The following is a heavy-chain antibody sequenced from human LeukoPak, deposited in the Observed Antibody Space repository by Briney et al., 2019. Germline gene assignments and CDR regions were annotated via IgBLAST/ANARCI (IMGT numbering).Heavy chain of an antibody. CDR3: ARDYADYVGYFFFDY. CDR2: ISGGGETT. V-gene: IGHV3-23*01. CDR1: GFTFNNYA. D-gene: IGHD4-17*01. J-gene: IGHJ4*02. Sequence: GGSLRLSCAASGFTFNNYAMNWVRQAPGKGLEWISSISGGGETTYYADSAKGRFTISRDNSQNTLYLQMNSLRAEDTAVYYCARDYADYVGYFFFDYWGQGTLVAVSS.